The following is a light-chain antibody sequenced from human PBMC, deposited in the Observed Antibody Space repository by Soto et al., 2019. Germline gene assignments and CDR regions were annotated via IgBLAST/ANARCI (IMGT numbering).Light chain of an antibody. CDR2: AAS. CDR1: QDISNY. V-gene: IGKV1-39*01. J-gene: IGKJ1*01. Sequence: DIQMTQSPSSLSASVGDRVTITCQASQDISNYLNWYQQKLGKAPKLLIYAASRLQSGVPSRFSGGGSGTDFTLTISSLQPEDFATYYCQQSFTTPYVAFGQGTKVDIK. CDR3: QQSFTTPYVA.